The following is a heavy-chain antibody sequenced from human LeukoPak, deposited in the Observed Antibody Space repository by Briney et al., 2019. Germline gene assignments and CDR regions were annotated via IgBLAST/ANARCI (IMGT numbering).Heavy chain of an antibody. CDR3: ARDLFN. J-gene: IGHJ4*01. D-gene: IGHD3-10*02. CDR1: GFTVSSNC. Sequence: GGSLRLSCAASGFTVSSNCMIWVRQAPGRGLEWVSGLHSGGDAYYADSVKGRFTISRDNTMNTLHLHMNSLRVEDTAIYFCARDLFNWGQGTLVTVSS. CDR2: LHSGGDA. V-gene: IGHV3-66*01.